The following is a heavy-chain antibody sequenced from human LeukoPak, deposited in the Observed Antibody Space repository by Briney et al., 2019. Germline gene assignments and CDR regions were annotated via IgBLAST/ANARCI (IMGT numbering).Heavy chain of an antibody. Sequence: SETLSLTCTVSGGSISSYYWSWIRQPPGKGLEWIGYIYYSGSTNYNPSLKSRVTIPVDTSKNQFSLKLSSVTAADTAVYYCARRQLSNYYYYGMDVWGQGTTVTVSS. D-gene: IGHD1-1*01. V-gene: IGHV4-59*08. CDR1: GGSISSYY. CDR3: ARRQLSNYYYYGMDV. CDR2: IYYSGST. J-gene: IGHJ6*02.